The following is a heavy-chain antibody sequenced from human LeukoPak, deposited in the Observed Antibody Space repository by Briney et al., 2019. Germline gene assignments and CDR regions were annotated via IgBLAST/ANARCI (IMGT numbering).Heavy chain of an antibody. CDR2: IYYSGST. V-gene: IGHV4-39*07. Sequence: SETLSLTCTVSGGSISSYYWGWIRQPPGKGLEWIGSIYYSGSTYYNPSLKSRVTISVDTSKNQFSLKLSSVTAADTAVYYCARALDLRGYCSGGSCPYYFDYWGQGTLVTVSS. CDR1: GGSISSYY. J-gene: IGHJ4*02. CDR3: ARALDLRGYCSGGSCPYYFDY. D-gene: IGHD2-15*01.